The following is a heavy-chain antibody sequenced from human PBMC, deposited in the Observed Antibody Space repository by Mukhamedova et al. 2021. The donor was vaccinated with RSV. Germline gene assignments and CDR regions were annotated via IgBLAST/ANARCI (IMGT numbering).Heavy chain of an antibody. J-gene: IGHJ5*02. CDR2: IYYTGNT. V-gene: IGHV4-59*01. Sequence: GLEWVGYIYYTGNTNYNPSLKSRVSMSIDTSRNQFSLRLTSVTAADTAAYYCATQKACPGRFAPWGQGILVTVSS. D-gene: IGHD1-26*01. CDR3: ATQKACPGRFAP.